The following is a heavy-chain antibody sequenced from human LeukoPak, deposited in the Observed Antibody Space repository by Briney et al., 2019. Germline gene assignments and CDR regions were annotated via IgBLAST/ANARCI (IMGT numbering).Heavy chain of an antibody. J-gene: IGHJ4*02. CDR1: GFTFSSYS. CDR3: ARFGNPYGDYVPGFYGLDY. CDR2: ISSSSSYI. D-gene: IGHD4-17*01. V-gene: IGHV3-21*01. Sequence: PGGSLRLSCAASGFTFSSYSMNWVRQAPGKGLEWVSSISSSSSYIYYADSVKGRFTISRDNAKNSLYLQMNSLRAEDTAVYYCARFGNPYGDYVPGFYGLDYWGQGTLVAVSS.